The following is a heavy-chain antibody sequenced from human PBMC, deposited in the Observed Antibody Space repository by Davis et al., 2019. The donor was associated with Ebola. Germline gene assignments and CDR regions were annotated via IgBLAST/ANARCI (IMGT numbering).Heavy chain of an antibody. CDR1: GGSISSGDYY. V-gene: IGHV4-61*08. CDR2: IYYSGST. CDR3: ARVESTVTTSWFDP. Sequence: MPSETLSLTCTVSGGSISSGDYYWSWIRQPPGKGLEWIGYIYYSGSTNYNPSLKSRVTISVDTSKNQFSLKLSSVTAADTAVYYCARVESTVTTSWFDPWGQGTLVTVSS. D-gene: IGHD4-17*01. J-gene: IGHJ5*02.